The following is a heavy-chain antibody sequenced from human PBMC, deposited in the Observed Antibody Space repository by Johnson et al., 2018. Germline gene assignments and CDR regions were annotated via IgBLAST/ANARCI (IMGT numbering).Heavy chain of an antibody. CDR1: GFTFSGYR. CDR2: IKGDGSST. Sequence: VQLQESGGGLVQPGGSVRLSCAASGFTFSGYRMHWVRQVPGTGLEWVSRIKGDGSSTTYADSVKGRFTISRDNGNNTLYLQMNSLRAEDTALDYCTKSDWFDPWGQGTLVIVSS. V-gene: IGHV3-74*03. J-gene: IGHJ5*02. CDR3: TKSDWFDP.